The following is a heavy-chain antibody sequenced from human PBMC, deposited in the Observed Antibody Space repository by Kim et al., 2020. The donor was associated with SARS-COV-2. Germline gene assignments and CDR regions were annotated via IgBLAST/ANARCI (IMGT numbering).Heavy chain of an antibody. CDR2: IYHSGST. J-gene: IGHJ2*01. D-gene: IGHD3-3*01. V-gene: IGHV4-4*02. CDR3: ARGYYDFWSGRDEDIDL. Sequence: SETLSLTCAVSGGSISSSNWWSWVRQPPGKRLEWIGEIYHSGSTNYNPSLNSRGTILVDKSKNQFSLKLRSVTAADTAVYYCARGYYDFWSGRDEDIDLWGRGTLVTVSS. CDR1: GGSISSSNW.